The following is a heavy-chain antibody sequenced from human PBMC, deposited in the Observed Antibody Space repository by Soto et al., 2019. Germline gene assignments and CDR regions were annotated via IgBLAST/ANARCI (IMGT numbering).Heavy chain of an antibody. CDR2: IYHSGST. D-gene: IGHD3-3*01. V-gene: IGHV4-30-2*01. Sequence: SETLSLTCAVSGGSISSGGYSWSWIRQPPGKGLEWIGYIYHSGSTYYNPSHKSRVTISVDRSKNQFSLKLSSVTAADTAVYYCARGYYDFWRGYLHRFDPWGQATLLTVSS. CDR1: GGSISSGGYS. J-gene: IGHJ5*02. CDR3: ARGYYDFWRGYLHRFDP.